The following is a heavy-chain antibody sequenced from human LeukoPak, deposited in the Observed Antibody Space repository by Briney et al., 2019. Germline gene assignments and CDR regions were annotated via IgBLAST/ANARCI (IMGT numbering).Heavy chain of an antibody. Sequence: SETLSLTCTVSGGSIYSSSYYWGWIRQPPGKGLEWIGSIYYSGSTYYNPALKSRVTISGDTSKNQFSLELSSVTAADAAVYYCARLYTSGWHVDYWGQGTLVTVSS. J-gene: IGHJ4*02. CDR3: ARLYTSGWHVDY. CDR1: GGSIYSSSYY. CDR2: IYYSGST. D-gene: IGHD6-19*01. V-gene: IGHV4-39*01.